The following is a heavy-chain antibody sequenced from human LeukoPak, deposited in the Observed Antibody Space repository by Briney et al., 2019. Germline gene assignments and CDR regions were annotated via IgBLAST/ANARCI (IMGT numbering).Heavy chain of an antibody. Sequence: SETLSLTCTVSGYTIETGYYWAWLRQPPGKGLEWIGSIYRSATTYYNPSLKSRVLISMDMSKNEVSLSLTSVTAADTAVYYCAREWATYHNWYDPWGQGTLVIVSS. J-gene: IGHJ5*02. CDR3: AREWATYHNWYDP. CDR2: IYRSATT. D-gene: IGHD1-26*01. CDR1: GYTIETGYY. V-gene: IGHV4-38-2*02.